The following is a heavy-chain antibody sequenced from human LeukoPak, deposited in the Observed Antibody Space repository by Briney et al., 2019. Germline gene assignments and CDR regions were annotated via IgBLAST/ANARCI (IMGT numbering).Heavy chain of an antibody. CDR1: GYTFTCYY. Sequence: GASVKVSCKASGYTFTCYYMHWVRQAPGQGLEWMGWINPNSGGTNYAQKFQGRVTMTRDTSISTAYMELSRLRSDDTAVYYCAREREEGGATETAFDYWGQGTLVTVSS. D-gene: IGHD1-26*01. J-gene: IGHJ4*02. CDR2: INPNSGGT. CDR3: AREREEGGATETAFDY. V-gene: IGHV1-2*02.